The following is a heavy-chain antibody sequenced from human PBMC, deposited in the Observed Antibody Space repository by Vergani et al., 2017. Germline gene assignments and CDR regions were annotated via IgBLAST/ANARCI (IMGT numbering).Heavy chain of an antibody. V-gene: IGHV3-11*06. CDR3: ARQSGTSLYYYYALDV. CDR1: GFTFSDYY. CDR2: ISISSTYT. D-gene: IGHD1-7*01. J-gene: IGHJ6*02. Sequence: QVQLVESGGGVVQPGRSLRLSCAASGFTFSDYYMSWIRQAPGNGLEWVAYISISSTYTKYADSVKGRFTISRDNTENSLSLQMNSLRAEDTAVYYCARQSGTSLYYYYALDVWGQGTTATVSS.